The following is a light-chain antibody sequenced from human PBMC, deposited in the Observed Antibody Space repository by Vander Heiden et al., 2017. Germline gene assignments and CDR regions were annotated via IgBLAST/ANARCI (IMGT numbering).Light chain of an antibody. V-gene: IGKV2-28*01. CDR2: LGS. CDR3: MQVLQTPVT. J-gene: IGKJ4*01. CDR1: QSLLHSNGYNY. Sequence: DIVVSHSPLSLPVTPGEPASTSCRSSQSLLHSNGYNYVEWYLQKPGQSRQLLIYLGSHRAAGVPDRFSGRGSGTDFTLRINSVEAGDVGVYYCMQVLQTPVTFGGGTKVELK.